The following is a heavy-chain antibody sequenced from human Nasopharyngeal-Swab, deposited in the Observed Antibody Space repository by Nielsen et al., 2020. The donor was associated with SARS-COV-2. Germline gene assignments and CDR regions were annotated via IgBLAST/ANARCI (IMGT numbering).Heavy chain of an antibody. D-gene: IGHD4-17*01. CDR3: AKGGVSVYGDSYYFDF. V-gene: IGHV3-23*01. CDR1: GFTFSDFG. Sequence: GESLKISCVASGFTFSDFGMSWVRQAPGKGLEWISRISGSGSYADYADSVKGRFTISRDNSKNTLYLQMNSLRAEDTAVYYCAKGGVSVYGDSYYFDFWGQGSLVTVSS. CDR2: ISGSGSYA. J-gene: IGHJ4*02.